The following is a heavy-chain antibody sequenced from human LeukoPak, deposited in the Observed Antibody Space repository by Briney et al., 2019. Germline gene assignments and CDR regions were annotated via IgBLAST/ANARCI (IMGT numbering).Heavy chain of an antibody. CDR2: ISYDGSNK. CDR3: ARGDCSSTSCSVVTPAFDY. D-gene: IGHD2-2*01. V-gene: IGHV3-30-3*01. J-gene: IGHJ4*02. Sequence: PGGSLRLSCAASGFTFSSYAMHWVRQAPGKGLEWVAVISYDGSNKYYADSVKGRFTISRDNSKNTLYLQMNSLRAEDTAVYYCARGDCSSTSCSVVTPAFDYWGQGTLVTVSS. CDR1: GFTFSSYA.